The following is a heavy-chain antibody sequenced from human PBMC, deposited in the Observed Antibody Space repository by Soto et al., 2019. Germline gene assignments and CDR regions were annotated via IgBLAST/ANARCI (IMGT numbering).Heavy chain of an antibody. CDR3: IHYCSSPRCHTYSTDY. CDR1: GFTFSDSA. J-gene: IGHJ4*02. Sequence: PGGSLRLSCAASGFTFSDSAIHWVRQASGKGLEWVGRIRSKANSYATEYAASVKGRFTISRDDSKNTAYLQMNSLQTEDTAVYHCIHYCSSPRCHTYSTDYWGQGTLVTVSS. CDR2: IRSKANSYAT. D-gene: IGHD2-2*01. V-gene: IGHV3-73*01.